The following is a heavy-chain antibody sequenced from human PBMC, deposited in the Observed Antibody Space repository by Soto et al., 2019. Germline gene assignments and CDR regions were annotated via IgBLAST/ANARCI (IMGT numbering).Heavy chain of an antibody. Sequence: ASVKVSCKASGYTFTSYGISWVRQAPGQGLEWMGWISAYNGNTNYAQKLQGRVTMTTDTSTSTAYMELRSLRSDDTAVYYCAREAIFGVVAYYYYGMDVWGQGTTVTVSS. J-gene: IGHJ6*02. V-gene: IGHV1-18*01. CDR2: ISAYNGNT. D-gene: IGHD3-3*01. CDR3: AREAIFGVVAYYYYGMDV. CDR1: GYTFTSYG.